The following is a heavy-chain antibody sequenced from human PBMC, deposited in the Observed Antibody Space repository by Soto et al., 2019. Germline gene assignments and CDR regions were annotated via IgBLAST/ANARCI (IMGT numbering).Heavy chain of an antibody. V-gene: IGHV1-18*01. Sequence: GPSVKVSFKASGYTFTSYGISWVRQAPGQGLEWMGWISAYNGNTNYAQKLQGRVTMTTDTSTSTAYMELRSLRSDDTAVYYCAQVGYSSSWYWFDPWGQGTLVTVSS. CDR3: AQVGYSSSWYWFDP. CDR2: ISAYNGNT. CDR1: GYTFTSYG. D-gene: IGHD6-13*01. J-gene: IGHJ5*02.